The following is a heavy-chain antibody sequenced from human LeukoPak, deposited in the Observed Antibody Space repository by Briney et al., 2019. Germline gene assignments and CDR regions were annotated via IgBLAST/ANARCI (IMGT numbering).Heavy chain of an antibody. CDR1: GYTFTGYY. D-gene: IGHD3-22*01. CDR3: ASSTYYYDIDYFDY. CDR2: INPNSGGT. V-gene: IGHV1-2*02. Sequence: ASVKVSCKASGYTFTGYYIHWVRQAPGQGLEWMGWINPNSGGTNYAQKFQGRVTMTRDTSISTAYMELSRLRSDGTAVYYCASSTYYYDIDYFDYWGQGTLVTVSS. J-gene: IGHJ4*02.